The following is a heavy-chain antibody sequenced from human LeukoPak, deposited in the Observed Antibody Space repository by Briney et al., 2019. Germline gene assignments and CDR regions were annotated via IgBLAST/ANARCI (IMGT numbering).Heavy chain of an antibody. Sequence: PSETLSLTCAVSGGSISSYYWSWIRQPPGKGLEWIAYIYYRGSTNYNPSLKSRVTISVDTSKNQFSLKLSSVTAADTAVYYFARRTTGTGPFYYWGQGTLVTVSS. CDR2: IYYRGST. CDR3: ARRTTGTGPFYY. V-gene: IGHV4-59*08. CDR1: GGSISSYY. D-gene: IGHD1-1*01. J-gene: IGHJ4*02.